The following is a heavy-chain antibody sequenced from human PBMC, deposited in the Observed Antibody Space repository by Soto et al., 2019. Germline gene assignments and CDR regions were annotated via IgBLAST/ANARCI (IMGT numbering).Heavy chain of an antibody. D-gene: IGHD6-19*01. V-gene: IGHV3-9*01. CDR3: AKSHTTSGWYVTTDY. CDR2: ISWNSGSI. CDR1: GFTFGYYA. Sequence: GGSLRLSCAASGFTFGYYAMQWVRQSPGKGLEWVSAISWNSGSIDYADSVKGRFTISRDNAKNSLYLQMNSLRAEDTALYYCAKSHTTSGWYVTTDYWGQGTRVTVSS. J-gene: IGHJ4*02.